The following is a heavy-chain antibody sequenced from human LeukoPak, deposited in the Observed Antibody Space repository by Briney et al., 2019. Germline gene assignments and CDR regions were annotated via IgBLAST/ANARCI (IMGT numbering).Heavy chain of an antibody. CDR1: GFTFSSYG. CDR2: IRYDGSNK. CDR3: AKVIFSSWHAYYYYYMDV. J-gene: IGHJ6*03. V-gene: IGHV3-30*02. Sequence: GGSLRLSCAASGFTFSSYGMHWVRQAPGKGLEWVAFIRYDGSNKYYADSVKGRFTISRDNSKNTLYLQMNSLRAEDTAVYYCAKVIFSSWHAYYYYYMDVWGKGTTVTVSS. D-gene: IGHD6-13*01.